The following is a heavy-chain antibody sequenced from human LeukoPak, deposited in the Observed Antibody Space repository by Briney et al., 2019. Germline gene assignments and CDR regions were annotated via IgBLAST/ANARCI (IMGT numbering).Heavy chain of an antibody. CDR2: INHSGST. V-gene: IGHV4-34*01. Sequence: SETLSLTCAVYGGSFSGYYWSWIRQPPGKGLEWIGEINHSGSTNYNPSLKSRVTISVDTSKNQFSLKLSSVTAADTAVYYCARHGAGLVLITNWYFDLWGRGTLVTVSS. D-gene: IGHD3-16*01. CDR3: ARHGAGLVLITNWYFDL. J-gene: IGHJ2*01. CDR1: GGSFSGYY.